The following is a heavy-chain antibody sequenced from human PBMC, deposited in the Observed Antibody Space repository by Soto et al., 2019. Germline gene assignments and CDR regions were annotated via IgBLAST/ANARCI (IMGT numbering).Heavy chain of an antibody. CDR3: ARLIGDSWLDS. Sequence: SETLSLTCTVSGGSISSYYWSWIRQPPGKGLDWIGYIYYSGSTNYNPSLKSRVTISVDTSNNQLFLQLNSVTPDDTAVYYCARLIGDSWLDSWGQGTLVTVSS. CDR1: GGSISSYY. CDR2: IYYSGST. V-gene: IGHV4-59*08. J-gene: IGHJ5*01.